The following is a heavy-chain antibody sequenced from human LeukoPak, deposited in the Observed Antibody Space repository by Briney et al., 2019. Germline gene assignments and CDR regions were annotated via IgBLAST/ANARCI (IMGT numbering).Heavy chain of an antibody. J-gene: IGHJ4*02. CDR2: INPNSGGT. CDR3: ARDTPTVTTYLV. V-gene: IGHV1-2*02. Sequence: ASVKVSCKASGYTFTGYYMHWVRQAPGQGLEWMGWINPNSGGTNYAQKFQGRVTMTRDTSISTAYKELSRLRSDDTAVYYCARDTPTVTTYLVWGQGTLVTVSS. CDR1: GYTFTGYY. D-gene: IGHD4-17*01.